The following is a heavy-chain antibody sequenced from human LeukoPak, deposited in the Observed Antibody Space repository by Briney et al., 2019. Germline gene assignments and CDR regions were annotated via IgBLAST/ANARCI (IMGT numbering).Heavy chain of an antibody. D-gene: IGHD1-1*01. V-gene: IGHV1-2*02. CDR2: INPDSGGT. J-gene: IGHJ4*02. CDR3: ARSSGTYPDFDS. CDR1: GYTFTSYS. Sequence: SVKVSCKASGYTFTSYSISWVRQAPGQGLEWMGWINPDSGGTNYAQKFQGRVTMTRDTSINTAYMELSRLSSDDTAVYYCARSSGTYPDFDSWGQGTLVTVSS.